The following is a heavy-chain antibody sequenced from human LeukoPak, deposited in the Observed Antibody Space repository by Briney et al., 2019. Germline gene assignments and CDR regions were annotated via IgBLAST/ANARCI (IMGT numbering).Heavy chain of an antibody. CDR2: IYYSGST. CDR1: GGSISSSSYY. Sequence: SETLSLTCTVSGGSISSSSYYWGWIRQPPGKGLEWLGSIYYSGSTYYNPSLKSRVTISVDTSKNQFSLKLSSVTAADTAVYYCARLDCSSTSCQFDYWGQGTLVTVSS. V-gene: IGHV4-39*01. D-gene: IGHD2-2*01. CDR3: ARLDCSSTSCQFDY. J-gene: IGHJ4*02.